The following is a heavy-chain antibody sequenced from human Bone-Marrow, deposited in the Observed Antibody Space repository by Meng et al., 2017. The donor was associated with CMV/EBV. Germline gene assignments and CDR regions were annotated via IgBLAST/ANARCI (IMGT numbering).Heavy chain of an antibody. Sequence: QVQLQESGPGLVKTSETLSLTCTVSGDSISGSSYYWGWIRQPPGKGLEWIGTIYYSGSTYYNPSLKSRVTMSVDTSKNQFSLRLSSVTAADTAVYYCATRGFYDSSGYYNEAVDNWGQGTLVTVSS. CDR3: ATRGFYDSSGYYNEAVDN. J-gene: IGHJ4*02. D-gene: IGHD3-22*01. CDR2: IYYSGST. V-gene: IGHV4-39*07. CDR1: GDSISGSSYY.